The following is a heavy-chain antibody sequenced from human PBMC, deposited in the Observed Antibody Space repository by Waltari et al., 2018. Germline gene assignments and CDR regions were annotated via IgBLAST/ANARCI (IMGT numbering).Heavy chain of an antibody. CDR1: GYTFTSYA. CDR2: INAGNGNT. Sequence: QVQLVQSGAAVKKPGASVKVSCKASGYTFTSYAMHWVRQAPGQRLEWMGWINAGNGNTKYSQKFQGRVTITRDTSASTAYMELSSLRSEDTAVYYCARLMITFGGVIARDYWGQGTLVTVSS. D-gene: IGHD3-16*02. J-gene: IGHJ4*02. CDR3: ARLMITFGGVIARDY. V-gene: IGHV1-3*01.